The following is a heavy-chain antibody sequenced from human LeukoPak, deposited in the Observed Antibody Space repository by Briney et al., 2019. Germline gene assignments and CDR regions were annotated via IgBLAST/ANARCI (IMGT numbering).Heavy chain of an antibody. CDR2: IYNSGRP. CDR1: GGSVSRGGYY. D-gene: IGHD3-3*01. J-gene: IGHJ6*02. V-gene: IGHV4-31*03. Sequence: SETLSLTCNVSGGSVSRGGYYWSWIRQHPGKGLEWIGYIYNSGRPYYHPSLKSRVFISADTSKNQFSLRLTSVTSADTAVYYCARVVPIFYYGMDVWGQGTTVTVSS. CDR3: ARVVPIFYYGMDV.